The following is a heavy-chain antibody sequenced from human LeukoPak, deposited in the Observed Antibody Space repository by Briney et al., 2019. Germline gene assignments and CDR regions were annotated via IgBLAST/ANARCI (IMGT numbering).Heavy chain of an antibody. D-gene: IGHD6-19*01. Sequence: GGSLRLSCAASGFTFSDYYMSWIRQAPGKGLEWVSYISSSSSYTNYADSVKGRFTISRDNAKNSLYLQMNSLRAEDTAVYYCARDHSSGWPDAFDIWGQGTVVTVSS. CDR2: ISSSSSYT. CDR3: ARDHSSGWPDAFDI. J-gene: IGHJ3*02. CDR1: GFTFSDYY. V-gene: IGHV3-11*06.